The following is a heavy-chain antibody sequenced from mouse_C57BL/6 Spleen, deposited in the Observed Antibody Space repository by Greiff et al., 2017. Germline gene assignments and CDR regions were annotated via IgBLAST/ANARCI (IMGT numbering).Heavy chain of an antibody. CDR1: GYSFTGYF. D-gene: IGHD2-3*01. J-gene: IGHJ3*01. CDR3: ARRGDGYYVGFAY. Sequence: EVQGVESGPELVKPGDSVKISCKASGYSFTGYFMNWVMQSHGKSLEWIGRINPYNGDTFYNQKFKGKATLTVDKSSSTAHMELRSLTSEDSAVYYCARRGDGYYVGFAYWGQGTLVTVSA. V-gene: IGHV1-20*01. CDR2: INPYNGDT.